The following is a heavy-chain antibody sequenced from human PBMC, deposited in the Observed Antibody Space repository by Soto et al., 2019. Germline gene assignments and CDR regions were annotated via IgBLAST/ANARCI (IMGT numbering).Heavy chain of an antibody. D-gene: IGHD3-22*01. Sequence: GGSLRLSCAASGFTFSSYAMSWVRQAPGKGLEWVSAISGSGGSTYYADSVKGRFTISRDNSKNTLYLQMNSLRAEDTAVYYCAKEGTYYYDSSGYYPYWGQGTLVTVSS. V-gene: IGHV3-23*01. CDR3: AKEGTYYYDSSGYYPY. CDR1: GFTFSSYA. J-gene: IGHJ4*02. CDR2: ISGSGGST.